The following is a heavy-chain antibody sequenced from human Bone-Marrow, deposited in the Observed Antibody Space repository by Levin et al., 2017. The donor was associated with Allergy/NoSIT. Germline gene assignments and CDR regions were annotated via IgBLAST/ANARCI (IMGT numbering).Heavy chain of an antibody. Sequence: QSGGSLRLSCAASGFTFSTYHMNWVRQAPGKGLEWVSFIESSARITHYADSVRGRFTISRDNAKNSLSLQMNSLRDEDTAVYYCAGASSSWYTFEDWGQGTLVTVSS. D-gene: IGHD6-13*01. J-gene: IGHJ4*02. CDR3: AGASSSWYTFED. CDR1: GFTFSTYH. V-gene: IGHV3-48*02. CDR2: IESSARIT.